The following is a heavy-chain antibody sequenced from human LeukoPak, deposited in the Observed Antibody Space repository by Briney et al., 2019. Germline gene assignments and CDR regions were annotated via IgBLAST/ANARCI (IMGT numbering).Heavy chain of an antibody. CDR1: GGSISSSSYY. J-gene: IGHJ4*02. V-gene: IGHV4-39*01. D-gene: IGHD3-22*01. CDR3: ARHYYDSSGLDY. Sequence: SETLSLTCTVSGGSISSSSYYWGWIRQPPGKGLEWIGSIYYSGSTYYNPSLKSQVTISVDTSKNQFSLKLSSVTAADTAVYYCARHYYDSSGLDYWGQGTLVTVSS. CDR2: IYYSGST.